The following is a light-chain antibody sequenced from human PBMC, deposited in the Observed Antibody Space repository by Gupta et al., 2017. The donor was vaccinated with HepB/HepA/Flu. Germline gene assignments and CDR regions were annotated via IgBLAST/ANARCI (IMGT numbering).Light chain of an antibody. V-gene: IGKV3-15*01. CDR3: QQYNDWPWT. CDR2: DAS. CDR1: QSVSSS. J-gene: IGKJ1*01. Sequence: EIVMTQYPATLSVSPGEGATLSCRASQSVSSSLVWYQQKPGQAPRLLIYDASTRATGIPARFSGSGSGTEFTLTISSLQSEDFAVYYCQQYNDWPWTFGQGSKVEIK.